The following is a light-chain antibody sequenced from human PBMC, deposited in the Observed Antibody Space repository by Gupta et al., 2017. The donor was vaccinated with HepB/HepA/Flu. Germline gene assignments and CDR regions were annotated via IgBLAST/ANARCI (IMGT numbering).Light chain of an antibody. V-gene: IGKV1-39*01. CDR2: TAS. Sequence: DIQMTQSPSSLSAFVGDRVTITCRASQSISNCLNWYQQAGRAPKLLIYTASRVQSGVPSRFSGSGSGTDFTLTISRRQPEDFANYYCQHRDITPITFGGGTKVEIK. CDR1: QSISNC. CDR3: QHRDITPIT. J-gene: IGKJ4*01.